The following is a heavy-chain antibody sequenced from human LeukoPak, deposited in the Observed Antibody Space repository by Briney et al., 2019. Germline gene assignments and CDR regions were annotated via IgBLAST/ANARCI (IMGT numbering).Heavy chain of an antibody. CDR1: GGSISSYY. J-gene: IGHJ3*02. V-gene: IGHV4-4*07. CDR2: IYTSGST. D-gene: IGHD3-16*02. CDR3: AREKNYDYVWGSYRCYAFDI. Sequence: PSETLSLTCTVSGGSISSYYWSWIRQPAGKGLEWIGRIYTSGSTNYNPSLKSRVTMSVDTSKNQFSLKLSSVTAADTAVYYCAREKNYDYVWGSYRCYAFDIWGQGTMVTVSS.